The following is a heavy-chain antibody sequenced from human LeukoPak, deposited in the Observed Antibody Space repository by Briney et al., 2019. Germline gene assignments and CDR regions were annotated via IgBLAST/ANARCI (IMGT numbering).Heavy chain of an antibody. Sequence: GGSLRLSCAASGFTFSTYWLHWGRQAPGKGLVWVSRIESDGGSTTYADSVKGRFTISRDNAKNTLYLQMNSLRAEDTAVYYCARGYYHGSIDYWGQGTLVTVSS. D-gene: IGHD5-18*01. J-gene: IGHJ4*02. V-gene: IGHV3-74*01. CDR3: ARGYYHGSIDY. CDR2: IESDGGST. CDR1: GFTFSTYW.